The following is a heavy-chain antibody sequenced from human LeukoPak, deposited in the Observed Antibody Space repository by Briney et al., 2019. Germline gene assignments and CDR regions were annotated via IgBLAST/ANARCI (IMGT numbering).Heavy chain of an antibody. CDR1: GGSISSHY. D-gene: IGHD6-19*01. J-gene: IGHJ3*02. Sequence: SETLSLTCTVSGGSISSHYWAWLRQPPGKGLEWIGWMFFTGDTNYNPSLKSRVTISVDHSKNQFSLKLTSVTAADTAVYYCAVQWLIDDAFDIWGQGTMVTVSS. V-gene: IGHV4-59*03. CDR3: AVQWLIDDAFDI. CDR2: MFFTGDT.